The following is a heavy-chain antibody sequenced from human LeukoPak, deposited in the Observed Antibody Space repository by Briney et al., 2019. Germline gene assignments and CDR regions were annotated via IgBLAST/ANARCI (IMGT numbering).Heavy chain of an antibody. D-gene: IGHD4-23*01. CDR1: GFTFSSHA. CDR2: ISYDGSNK. V-gene: IGHV3-30*04. J-gene: IGHJ4*02. CDR3: AKDPNNYGGNSDYFDY. Sequence: GGSLRLSCAASGFTFSSHAMHWVRQAPGKGLEWVAVISYDGSNKYYADSVKGRFTISRDNSNNTLYLQMNSLRGEDTGVYYCAKDPNNYGGNSDYFDYWGQGTLVTVSS.